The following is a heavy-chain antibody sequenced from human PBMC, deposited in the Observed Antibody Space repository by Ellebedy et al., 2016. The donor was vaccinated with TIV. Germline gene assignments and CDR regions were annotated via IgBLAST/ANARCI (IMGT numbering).Heavy chain of an antibody. J-gene: IGHJ5*02. V-gene: IGHV3-7*01. CDR3: ARRGTYGDYAVQINSWSDT. CDR1: GFNFRSYW. D-gene: IGHD4-17*01. Sequence: GESLKISCIASGFNFRSYWMTWVRQAPGKGLEWVATIMQEGDVKYYVDAVRGRFTVSRDNARNSLYLQMNNLRVEDTAVYYCARRGTYGDYAVQINSWSDTWGQGTLVTVSS. CDR2: IMQEGDVK.